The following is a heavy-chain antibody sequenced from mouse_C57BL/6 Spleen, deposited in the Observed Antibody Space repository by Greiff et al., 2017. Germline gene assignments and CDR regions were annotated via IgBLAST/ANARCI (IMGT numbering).Heavy chain of an antibody. CDR3: TTAYYSNYEFAY. J-gene: IGHJ3*01. D-gene: IGHD2-5*01. CDR2: IDPENGDT. CDR1: GFNIKDDY. Sequence: VQLQQSGAELVRPGASVKLSCTASGFNIKDDYMHWVKQRPEQGLEWIGWIDPENGDTEYASKFQGKATITADPSSNTAYLQLSSLTSEDTAVYYCTTAYYSNYEFAYWGQGTLVTVSA. V-gene: IGHV14-4*01.